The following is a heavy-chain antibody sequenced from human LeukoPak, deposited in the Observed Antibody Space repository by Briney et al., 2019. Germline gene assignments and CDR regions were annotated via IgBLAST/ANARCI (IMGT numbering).Heavy chain of an antibody. D-gene: IGHD3-16*01. CDR1: GYTFTSYG. CDR3: ARDRAAGAYPWYFDY. V-gene: IGHV1-18*01. Sequence: GASVKVSCKASGYTFTSYGISWVRQAPGQGLEWMGWISAYNGNTNYAQKLQGRVTMTTDTSTSTAYMELRSLRSDDTAVYYCARDRAAGAYPWYFDYWGQGTLVAVSS. CDR2: ISAYNGNT. J-gene: IGHJ4*02.